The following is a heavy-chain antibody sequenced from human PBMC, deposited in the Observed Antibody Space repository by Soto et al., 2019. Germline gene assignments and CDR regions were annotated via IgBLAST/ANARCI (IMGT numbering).Heavy chain of an antibody. CDR3: AKVMVARGGMDV. CDR2: ISGSAITT. D-gene: IGHD2-15*01. J-gene: IGHJ6*02. V-gene: IGHV3-23*01. Sequence: EVQLLDSGGGLVQPGGSLRLSCAASGFTFRRYAMSWVRQGPGQGLEWVSAISGSAITTYYADSVKGRFTISRDNSTNTVYLQMNRLSAEETAIYYRAKVMVARGGMDVWGRGTTVSVSS. CDR1: GFTFRRYA.